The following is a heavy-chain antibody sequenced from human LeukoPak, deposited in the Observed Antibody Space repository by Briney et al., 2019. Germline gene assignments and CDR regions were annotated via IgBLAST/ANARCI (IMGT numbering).Heavy chain of an antibody. CDR2: IRGKAHGGTT. CDR3: TRWTITSMLYY. V-gene: IGHV3-49*04. Sequence: GRSLRLSCTTSGFTFGDYAMAWVRQTPGKGLDCVGSIRGKAHGGTTEYAASVKGRFTVSRDDSRSIAYLQMNSLKIEDTAVYYCTRWTITSMLYYWGQGTLVTVSS. J-gene: IGHJ4*02. D-gene: IGHD2/OR15-2a*01. CDR1: GFTFGDYA.